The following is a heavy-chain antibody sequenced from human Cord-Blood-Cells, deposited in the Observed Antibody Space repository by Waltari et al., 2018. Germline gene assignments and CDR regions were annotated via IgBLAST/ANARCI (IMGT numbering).Heavy chain of an antibody. J-gene: IGHJ3*02. Sequence: QVQLVPSGPAVTKPGASVKVSCKVSGYPLPALSMHSVRQAPGQGPEWTGGFDPEDGETIYAQKFQGRVTMTEDTSTDTAYMELSSLRSEDTAVYYCATKTYDFWSGYAFDIWGQGTMVTVSS. V-gene: IGHV1-24*01. D-gene: IGHD3-3*01. CDR3: ATKTYDFWSGYAFDI. CDR2: FDPEDGET. CDR1: GYPLPALS.